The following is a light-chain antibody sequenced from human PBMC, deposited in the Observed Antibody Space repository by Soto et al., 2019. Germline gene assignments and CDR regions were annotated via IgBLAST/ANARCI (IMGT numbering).Light chain of an antibody. CDR2: GAS. Sequence: EIVLTQSPVTLSVPPGERXTLSCRASQSVSSSYLAWYQQKPGQAPRLLIYGASSRATGIPDRFSGSGSGTDFTLTISRLEPEDFAVYYCQQYGSTRITFGQGTRLEIK. V-gene: IGKV3-20*01. CDR1: QSVSSSY. J-gene: IGKJ5*01. CDR3: QQYGSTRIT.